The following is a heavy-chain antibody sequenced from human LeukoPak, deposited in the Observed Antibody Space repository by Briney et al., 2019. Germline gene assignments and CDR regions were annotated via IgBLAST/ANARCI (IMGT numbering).Heavy chain of an antibody. V-gene: IGHV3-21*01. Sequence: GGSLRLSCAASGFTFSSYSMNWVRQAPGEGLEWVSSISSSSSYIYYADSVKGRFTISRDNAKNSLYLQMNSLRAEDTAVYYCARDKWELLTRHAFDIWGQGTMVTVSS. D-gene: IGHD1-26*01. CDR2: ISSSSSYI. J-gene: IGHJ3*02. CDR1: GFTFSSYS. CDR3: ARDKWELLTRHAFDI.